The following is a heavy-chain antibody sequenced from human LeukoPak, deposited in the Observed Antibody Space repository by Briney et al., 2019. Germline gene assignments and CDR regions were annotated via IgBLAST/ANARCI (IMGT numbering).Heavy chain of an antibody. CDR1: GGTFSSYA. J-gene: IGHJ2*01. D-gene: IGHD4-17*01. Sequence: SVKVSCKASGGTFSSYAVSWVRLTPGQGLEWLGGIIPVFGTTTYAQKFQAKVTMTADKSTNTAYLEISSLTSDDTAVYYCARDPSDYGDHNRYFDLWGRGTLVTVSS. CDR3: ARDPSDYGDHNRYFDL. V-gene: IGHV1-69*06. CDR2: IIPVFGTT.